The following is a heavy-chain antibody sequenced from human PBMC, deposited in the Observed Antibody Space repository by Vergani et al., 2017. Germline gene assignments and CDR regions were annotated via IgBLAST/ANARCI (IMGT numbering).Heavy chain of an antibody. CDR3: TRETRDTPSSLDY. V-gene: IGHV3-33*01. CDR1: SFKLGDYG. J-gene: IGHJ4*02. Sequence: QVQLVESGGGVVQPGRSLRLSCTPSSFKLGDYGMHWVRQAPGRGLEWVSMTWYEGNNNYYADSVKGRFTISKDISKNTLCLQMDSLSGDDTAVYYCTRETRDTPSSLDYWGQGTLVTVSS. D-gene: IGHD5-24*01. CDR2: TWYEGNNN.